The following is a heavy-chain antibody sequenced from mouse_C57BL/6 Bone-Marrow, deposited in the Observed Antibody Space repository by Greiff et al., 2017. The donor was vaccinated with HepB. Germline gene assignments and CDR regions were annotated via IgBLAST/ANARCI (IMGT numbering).Heavy chain of an antibody. CDR2: INYDGSST. V-gene: IGHV5-16*01. CDR3: ARVPYGSFDY. J-gene: IGHJ2*01. Sequence: EVQVVESEGGLVQPGSSMKLSCTASGFTFSDYYMAWVRQVPEKGLEWVANINYDGSSTYYLDSLKSRFIISRDNAKNILYLQMSSLKSEDTATYYCARVPYGSFDYWGQGTTLTVSS. CDR1: GFTFSDYY. D-gene: IGHD1-1*01.